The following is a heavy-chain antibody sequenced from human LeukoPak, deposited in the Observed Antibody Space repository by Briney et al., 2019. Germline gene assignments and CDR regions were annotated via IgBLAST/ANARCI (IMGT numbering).Heavy chain of an antibody. Sequence: SGGSLRLSCAASGFTFSRYAMSWVRQAPGKGLEWVSAISGSGGSTYYADSVKGRFTISRDNSKNTLYLQMNSLRAEDTAVYYCAKETYYYGSGSYYPGGFDPWGQGTLVTVSS. CDR1: GFTFSRYA. V-gene: IGHV3-23*01. J-gene: IGHJ5*02. D-gene: IGHD3-10*01. CDR2: ISGSGGST. CDR3: AKETYYYGSGSYYPGGFDP.